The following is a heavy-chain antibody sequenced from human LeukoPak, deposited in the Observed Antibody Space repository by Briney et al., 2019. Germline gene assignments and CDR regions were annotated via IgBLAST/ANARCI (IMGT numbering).Heavy chain of an antibody. V-gene: IGHV3-7*01. Sequence: GGSLRLSGAASGFTFSSYWMNWFRQAPGKGLEWVAILKQDGSVTKYLDSVKGRFTISRDNARNSLYLQVNSLRAEDTAVYYCARGGGRYLGDAFDIWGQGTMVTVSS. CDR2: LKQDGSVT. D-gene: IGHD1-26*01. CDR3: ARGGGRYLGDAFDI. CDR1: GFTFSSYW. J-gene: IGHJ3*02.